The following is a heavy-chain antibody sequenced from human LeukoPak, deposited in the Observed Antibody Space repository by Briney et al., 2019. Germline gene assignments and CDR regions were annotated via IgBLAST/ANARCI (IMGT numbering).Heavy chain of an antibody. V-gene: IGHV1-18*01. CDR1: NYTFTNYG. J-gene: IGHJ4*02. D-gene: IGHD2-2*01. CDR3: ARVCSSTSCYVDFDY. Sequence: ASVKVSCKTSNYTFTNYGISWVRQAPGQGLEWMGWISAYNGNTNYAQKLQGRVTVTTDTSTSTAYMELRSLRSDDTAVYYCARVCSSTSCYVDFDYWGQGTLVTVSS. CDR2: ISAYNGNT.